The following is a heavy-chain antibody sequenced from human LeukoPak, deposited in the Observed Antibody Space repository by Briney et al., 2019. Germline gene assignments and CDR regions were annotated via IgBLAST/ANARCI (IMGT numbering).Heavy chain of an antibody. V-gene: IGHV1-69*01. CDR3: WGTTVTRRLCYFDY. Sequence: GSSVKVSCKASGGTFSSYAISWVRQAPGQGLEWMGGIIPIFGTANYAQKFQGRVTITADESTSTAYMELSSLRSEDTAVYYCWGTTVTRRLCYFDYWGQGTLVTVSS. D-gene: IGHD4-17*01. J-gene: IGHJ4*02. CDR1: GGTFSSYA. CDR2: IIPIFGTA.